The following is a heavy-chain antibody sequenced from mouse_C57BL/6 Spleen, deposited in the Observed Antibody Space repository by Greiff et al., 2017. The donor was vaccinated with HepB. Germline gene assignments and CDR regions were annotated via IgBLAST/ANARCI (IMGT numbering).Heavy chain of an antibody. Sequence: VKLQESGPGLVAPSQSLSITCTVSGFSLTSYAISWVRQPPGKGLEWLGVIWTGGGTNYNSALKSRLSISKDNSKSQVFLKMNSLQTDDTARYYCARNPYDGNYYFDYWGQGTTLTVSS. CDR1: GFSLTSYA. CDR3: ARNPYDGNYYFDY. V-gene: IGHV2-9-1*01. D-gene: IGHD2-10*01. J-gene: IGHJ2*01. CDR2: IWTGGGT.